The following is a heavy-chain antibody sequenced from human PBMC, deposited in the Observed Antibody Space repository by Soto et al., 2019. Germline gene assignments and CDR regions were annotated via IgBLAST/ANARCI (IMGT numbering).Heavy chain of an antibody. CDR3: ARGQQLASYYYYYGMDV. V-gene: IGHV1-18*04. CDR1: GYSFTSYG. D-gene: IGHD6-13*01. J-gene: IGHJ6*02. CDR2: ISAYNGNT. Sequence: EASVKVSCKASGYSFTSYGISWVRQAPGQGLEWMGWISAYNGNTNYAQKLQGRVTMTTDTSTSTAYMELSSLRSDDTAVYYCARGQQLASYYYYYGMDVWGQGTTVTVSS.